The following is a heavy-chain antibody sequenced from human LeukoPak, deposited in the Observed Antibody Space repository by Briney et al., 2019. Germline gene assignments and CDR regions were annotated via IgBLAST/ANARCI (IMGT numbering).Heavy chain of an antibody. V-gene: IGHV1-2*02. CDR1: GYTFTDQF. J-gene: IGHJ5*02. CDR2: INPKSGGT. CDR3: GRERSGSLTFDP. Sequence: ASVKVSCKASGYTFTDQFIHWVRQAPGQGLEWMGWINPKSGGTKYAQDFQGRVTMTRDTSIRAAYMGLRSLTSDDTAIYYCGRERSGSLTFDPWGQGTLVTVSS. D-gene: IGHD3-3*01.